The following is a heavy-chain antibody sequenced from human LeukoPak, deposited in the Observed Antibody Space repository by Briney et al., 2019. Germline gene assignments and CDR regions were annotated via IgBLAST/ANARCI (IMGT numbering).Heavy chain of an antibody. CDR3: ARDHRGSGSRYYYYYMDV. J-gene: IGHJ6*03. V-gene: IGHV3-23*01. D-gene: IGHD3-10*01. Sequence: GGSLGLSCAASGFTFSSYAMSWVRQAPGKGLEWVSAISGSGGSTYYADSVKGRFTISRDNAKNTLYLQMDSLRAEDTAVYYCARDHRGSGSRYYYYYMDVWGKGTTVTISS. CDR1: GFTFSSYA. CDR2: ISGSGGST.